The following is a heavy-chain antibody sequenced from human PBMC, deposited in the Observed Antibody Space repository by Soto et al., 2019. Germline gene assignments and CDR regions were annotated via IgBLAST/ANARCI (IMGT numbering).Heavy chain of an antibody. CDR3: AGRYSYDRGGYYYYYMDV. CDR1: GGSISSYY. Sequence: PSEPLSLTCTVSGGSISSYYWSWIRQPPGKGLEWIGYIYYSGSTNYNPSLKSRVTISVDTSKNQFSLKLSSVTAADTAVYYCAGRYSYDRGGYYYYYMDVWGKGTTVTVSS. V-gene: IGHV4-59*01. CDR2: IYYSGST. D-gene: IGHD5-18*01. J-gene: IGHJ6*03.